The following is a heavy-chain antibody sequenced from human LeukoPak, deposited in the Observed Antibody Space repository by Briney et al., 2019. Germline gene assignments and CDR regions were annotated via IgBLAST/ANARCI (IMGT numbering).Heavy chain of an antibody. D-gene: IGHD2-2*01. CDR3: ARVGGVPAAHFDY. Sequence: QRGGSLRLSCAASGFSVRTKYMAWVRQAPGKGLEWVSLIYASGTTYYSDPVKGRFTISRDNSNNSVYLQMDSLRAEDTAVYYCARVGGVPAAHFDYWGQGTLVTVSS. CDR2: IYASGTT. V-gene: IGHV3-53*01. CDR1: GFSVRTKY. J-gene: IGHJ4*02.